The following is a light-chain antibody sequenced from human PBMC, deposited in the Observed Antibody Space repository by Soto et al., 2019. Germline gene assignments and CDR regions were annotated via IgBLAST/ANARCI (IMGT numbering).Light chain of an antibody. Sequence: DIQMTQSPSTLSASVGDRVTITCRASQSIIIWLAWYQHKPGKAPKLLIYKASSLESGVPSRFSGSGSGTEFTLTISSLQPDDFATYYCQQYNSYSPMYTFGQGTKLEIK. V-gene: IGKV1-5*03. CDR2: KAS. CDR3: QQYNSYSPMYT. CDR1: QSIIIW. J-gene: IGKJ2*01.